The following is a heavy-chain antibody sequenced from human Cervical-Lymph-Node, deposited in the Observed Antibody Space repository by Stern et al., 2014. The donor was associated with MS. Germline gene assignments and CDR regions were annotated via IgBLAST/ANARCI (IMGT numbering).Heavy chain of an antibody. Sequence: QITLKESGPELVKPTQTLSLTCTLSGFSLSTIGMRVSWIRQPPGKALEGLDRVDWDDINSYTPLLKTRLTISKDTSKNQVVLEMTDMEYVDTATYYCARSQTAYSTWYFDLWGRGTLVTVSS. CDR3: ARSQTAYSTWYFDL. CDR2: VDWDDIN. V-gene: IGHV2-70*04. D-gene: IGHD2/OR15-2a*01. CDR1: GFSLSTIGMR. J-gene: IGHJ2*01.